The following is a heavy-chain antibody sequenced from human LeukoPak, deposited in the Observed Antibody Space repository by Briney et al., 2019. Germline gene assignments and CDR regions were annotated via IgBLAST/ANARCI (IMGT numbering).Heavy chain of an antibody. V-gene: IGHV3-53*01. Sequence: GGSLRLSCAASGFTVSSNYMSWVRQAPGKGLEWVSVISSSGSTYYADSVKGRFTISRDNSKNTLYLQMNSLRAEDTAVYYCARGGDSSGSIRSAFDVWGQGTMVTVSS. D-gene: IGHD3-22*01. CDR3: ARGGDSSGSIRSAFDV. J-gene: IGHJ3*01. CDR2: ISSSGST. CDR1: GFTVSSNY.